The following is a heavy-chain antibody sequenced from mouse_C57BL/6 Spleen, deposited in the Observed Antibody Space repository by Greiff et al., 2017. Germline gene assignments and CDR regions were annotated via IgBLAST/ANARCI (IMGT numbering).Heavy chain of an antibody. CDR1: GFTFSDYG. V-gene: IGHV5-17*01. J-gene: IGHJ2*01. Sequence: EVQLQESGGGLVKPGGSLKLSCAASGFTFSDYGMHWVRQAPEKGLEWVAYISSGSSTIYYADTVKGRFTISRDNAKNTLFLKMTSLRSEDTAMYYCARDGSSLWDYWGQGTTLTVSS. D-gene: IGHD1-1*01. CDR2: ISSGSSTI. CDR3: ARDGSSLWDY.